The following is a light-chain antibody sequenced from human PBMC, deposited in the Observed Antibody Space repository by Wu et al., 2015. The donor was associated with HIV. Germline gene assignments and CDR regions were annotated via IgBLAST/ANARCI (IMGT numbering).Light chain of an antibody. Sequence: VSTQSPGTLSLSPGEGATLSCSVSESVNGYLAWYQQRPGQPPRILIYGASSRAAGIPDRFRGSGSGTDFSLTIRRLEPEDFAVYYCQQYDSSPYNFGQGTKLEIK. CDR1: ESVNGY. V-gene: IGKV3-20*01. CDR2: GAS. J-gene: IGKJ2*01. CDR3: QQYDSSPYN.